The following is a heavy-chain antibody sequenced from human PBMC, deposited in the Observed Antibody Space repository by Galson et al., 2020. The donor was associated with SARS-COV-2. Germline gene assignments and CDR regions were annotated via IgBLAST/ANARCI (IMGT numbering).Heavy chain of an antibody. V-gene: IGHV3-53*01. CDR2: IYSGGST. CDR3: ASSTPRYGMDV. CDR1: GFTVSSNY. J-gene: IGHJ6*02. Sequence: GGSLRLSCAASGFTVSSNYMSWVRQAPGKGLEWVSVIYSGGSTYYADSVKGRLTISRDNSKNTLYLQMNSLRAEDTAVYYCASSTPRYGMDVWGQGTTDTVSS.